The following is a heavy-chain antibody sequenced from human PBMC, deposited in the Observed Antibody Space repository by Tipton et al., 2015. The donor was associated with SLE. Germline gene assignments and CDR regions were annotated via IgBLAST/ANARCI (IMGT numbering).Heavy chain of an antibody. D-gene: IGHD6-6*01. CDR3: ARTYLKWYGVTSSSSLGFPLDP. Sequence: LRLSCAASGFDLMSNYMSWVRQAPGKGLEWIGSIYYSGSTYYNPSLKIRLTISVDTSKDQFSLKLSSVTAADTAVYYCARTYLKWYGVTSSSSLGFPLDPWGQGTPVTVSS. J-gene: IGHJ5*02. CDR2: IYYSGST. V-gene: IGHV4-38-2*01. CDR1: GFDLMSNY.